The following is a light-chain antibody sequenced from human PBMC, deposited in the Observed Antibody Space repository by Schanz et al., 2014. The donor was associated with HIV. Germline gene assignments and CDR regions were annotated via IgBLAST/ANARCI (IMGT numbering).Light chain of an antibody. V-gene: IGLV2-14*03. CDR1: SSDVGADNS. J-gene: IGLJ2*01. CDR2: DVT. Sequence: QSALTQPASVSGSPGQSITISCTGTSSDVGADNSVSWYQQHPGRAPRLLVYDVTYRPSGVSNRFSGSKSGNTASLTVSGLQADDEADYYCSSFAGNNKLLFGGGTKVNVL. CDR3: SSFAGNNKLL.